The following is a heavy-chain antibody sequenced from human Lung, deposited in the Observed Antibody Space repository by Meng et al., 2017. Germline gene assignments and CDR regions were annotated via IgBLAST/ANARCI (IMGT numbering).Heavy chain of an antibody. D-gene: IGHD4-11*01. V-gene: IGHV4-34*01. CDR1: GGSFSDYY. J-gene: IGHJ4*02. Sequence: QVQLQKWCAGLLKPSATLSVTCVVSGGSFSDYYWSWIRQPPGKGLEWIGEINHSGSTNYNPSLESRATISVDTSQNNLSLKLSSVTAADSAVYYCARGPTTMAHDFDYWGQGTLVTVSS. CDR3: ARGPTTMAHDFDY. CDR2: INHSGST.